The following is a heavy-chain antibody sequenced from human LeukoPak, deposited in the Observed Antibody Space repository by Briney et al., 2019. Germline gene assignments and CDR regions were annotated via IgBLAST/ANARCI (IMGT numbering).Heavy chain of an antibody. CDR3: ARASYSSGWYAGGGTFDY. J-gene: IGHJ4*02. CDR1: GYTFTGYY. CDR2: INPNSGGT. V-gene: IGHV1-2*02. Sequence: GASVKVSCKASGYTFTGYYMHWVRQAPGQGLEWMGWINPNSGGTNYAQKFQGRVTMTRDTSISTAYMELSRLRSDDTAVYYCARASYSSGWYAGGGTFDYWGQGTLVTASS. D-gene: IGHD6-19*01.